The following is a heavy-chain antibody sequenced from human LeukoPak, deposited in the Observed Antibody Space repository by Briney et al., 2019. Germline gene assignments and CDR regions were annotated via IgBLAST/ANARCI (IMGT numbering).Heavy chain of an antibody. Sequence: GGSLRLSCAASGFTFSSYAMHWVRQAPGKGLEWVAVISYDGSNKYYADSVEGRFTISRDNSKNTLYLQMNSLRAEDTAVYYCARAVVPAAKVLYYYMDVWGKGTTVTVSS. D-gene: IGHD2-2*01. J-gene: IGHJ6*03. CDR2: ISYDGSNK. CDR3: ARAVVPAAKVLYYYMDV. V-gene: IGHV3-30-3*01. CDR1: GFTFSSYA.